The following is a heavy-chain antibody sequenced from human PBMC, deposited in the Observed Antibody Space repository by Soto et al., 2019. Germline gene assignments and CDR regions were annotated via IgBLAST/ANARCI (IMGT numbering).Heavy chain of an antibody. CDR1: GFTFSSYS. CDR3: AREVGYCTNGVCYSDWFDP. Sequence: EVQLVESGGGLVQPGWSLRLSCAASGFTFSSYSMNWVRQAPGKGLEWVSYISSSSSTIYYADSVKGRFTISRDNAKNSLYLQMNSLRAEDTAVYYCAREVGYCTNGVCYSDWFDPWGQGTLVTVSS. J-gene: IGHJ5*02. CDR2: ISSSSSTI. D-gene: IGHD2-8*01. V-gene: IGHV3-48*01.